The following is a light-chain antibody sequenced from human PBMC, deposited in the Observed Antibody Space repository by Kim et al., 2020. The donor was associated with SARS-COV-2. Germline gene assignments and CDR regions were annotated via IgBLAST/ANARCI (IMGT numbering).Light chain of an antibody. V-gene: IGLV3-19*01. CDR2: GKN. CDR3: NSRDSSGNHWV. J-gene: IGLJ3*02. CDR1: SLRSSY. Sequence: SSELTQDPAVSVALGQTVRITCQGDSLRSSYASWYQQKPGPAPVLLIYGKNNPPSGIPDRFSGSSSANPASLTITRAQAEDEADCYCNSRDSSGNHWVFG.